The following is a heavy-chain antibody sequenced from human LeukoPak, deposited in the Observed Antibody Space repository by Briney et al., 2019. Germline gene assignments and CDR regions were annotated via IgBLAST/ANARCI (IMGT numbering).Heavy chain of an antibody. D-gene: IGHD3-10*01. Sequence: SETLSLTCTVSGGSISSYYWSWIRQPPGKGLEWIGYIYNRGSTNYNPSLKSRVTISVNTSKNQFSLKLSSVTAADTAVYYCARDSMVRGFDYWGQGTLVTVSS. CDR3: ARDSMVRGFDY. V-gene: IGHV4-59*12. J-gene: IGHJ4*02. CDR1: GGSISSYY. CDR2: IYNRGST.